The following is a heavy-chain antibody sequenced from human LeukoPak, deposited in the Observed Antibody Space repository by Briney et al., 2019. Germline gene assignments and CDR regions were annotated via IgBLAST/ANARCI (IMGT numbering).Heavy chain of an antibody. V-gene: IGHV3-9*03. D-gene: IGHD4-23*01. CDR3: AKGSSVVIPGYFDY. CDR1: GFTFDDYA. CDR2: ISWNSGII. Sequence: GGSLRLSCAASGFTFDDYAMYWVRQAPGKGLEWVSGISWNSGIIGYADSVKGRFTTSRDNAKNSLYLQMNSLRAEDMALYYCAKGSSVVIPGYFDYWGQGTLVTVSS. J-gene: IGHJ4*02.